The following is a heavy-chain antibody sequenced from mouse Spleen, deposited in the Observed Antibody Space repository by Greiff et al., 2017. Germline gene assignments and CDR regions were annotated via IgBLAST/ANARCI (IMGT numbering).Heavy chain of an antibody. D-gene: IGHD4-1*01. CDR2: INPNNGGT. J-gene: IGHJ3*01. CDR1: GYTFTDYY. CDR3: ASGTGRDWFAY. V-gene: IGHV1-26*01. Sequence: EVQLQQSGPELVKPGASVKISCKASGYTFTDYYMNWVKQSHGKSLEWIGDINPNNGGTSYNQKFKGKATLTVDKSSSTAYMELRSLTSEDSAVYYCASGTGRDWFAYWGQGTLVTVSA.